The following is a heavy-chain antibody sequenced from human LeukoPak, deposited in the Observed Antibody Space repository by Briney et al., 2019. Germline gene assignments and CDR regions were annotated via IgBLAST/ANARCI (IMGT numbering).Heavy chain of an antibody. CDR3: AKDLLRYCSGGSCYRFDY. J-gene: IGHJ4*02. CDR2: FSGSGDNT. Sequence: PGGSLRLSCAASGFTFSSYAMSWVRQAPGKGLEWVSGFSGSGDNTYYADSVKGRFTISRDNSKNTLYLQMNSLRAEDTAVYYCAKDLLRYCSGGSCYRFDYWGQGTLVTVSS. V-gene: IGHV3-23*01. CDR1: GFTFSSYA. D-gene: IGHD2-15*01.